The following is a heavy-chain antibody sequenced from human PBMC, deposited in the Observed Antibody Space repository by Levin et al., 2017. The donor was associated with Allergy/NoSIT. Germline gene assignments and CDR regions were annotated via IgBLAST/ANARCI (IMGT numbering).Heavy chain of an antibody. D-gene: IGHD3-10*01. J-gene: IGHJ4*02. Sequence: SCAASGFTFSNYGMHWVRQAPGKGLEWVAVIWYDGTNKYYADSVKGRFTISRDNFNKTLHLQMNSLRAEDTAVYYCATSYGSGSYQTLIDYWGQGTLVTVSS. CDR3: ATSYGSGSYQTLIDY. V-gene: IGHV3-33*01. CDR1: GFTFSNYG. CDR2: IWYDGTNK.